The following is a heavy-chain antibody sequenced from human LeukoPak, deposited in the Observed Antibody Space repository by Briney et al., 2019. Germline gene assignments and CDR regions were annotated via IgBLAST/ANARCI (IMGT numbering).Heavy chain of an antibody. CDR3: ARGYSFGQYFDS. CDR2: IWYDGSDK. D-gene: IGHD5-18*01. Sequence: TGGSLRLSCAAFGFTFSSYGVHWVRQAPGKGLEWVAVIWYDGSDKYYADSVKGRFTISRDNSKNTLYLQMNSLRPEDTAVYYCARGYSFGQYFDSWGQGTLVTVSS. J-gene: IGHJ4*02. V-gene: IGHV3-33*01. CDR1: GFTFSSYG.